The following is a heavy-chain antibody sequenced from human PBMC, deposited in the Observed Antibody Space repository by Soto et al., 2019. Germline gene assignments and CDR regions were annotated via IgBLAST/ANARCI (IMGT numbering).Heavy chain of an antibody. CDR2: IYYSGST. Sequence: SETLSLTCTVSGGSISSGGYYWSWIRQHPGKGLEWIGYIYYSGSTYYNPSLKSRVTISVDTSKNQFSLKLSSVTAADTAVYYCARDSDRGWYRGGAFDIWGQGTMVTVSS. CDR1: GGSISSGGYY. V-gene: IGHV4-31*03. J-gene: IGHJ3*02. D-gene: IGHD6-19*01. CDR3: ARDSDRGWYRGGAFDI.